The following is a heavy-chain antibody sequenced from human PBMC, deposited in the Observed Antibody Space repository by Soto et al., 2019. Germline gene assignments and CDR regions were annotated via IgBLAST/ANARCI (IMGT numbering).Heavy chain of an antibody. J-gene: IGHJ4*02. V-gene: IGHV4-30-2*01. Sequence: PSETLSLTCAVSGGSISSGGYSLSWIRQPPGKGLEWIGYIYHSGSTYYNPSLKSRVTISVDRSKNQFSLKLSSVTAADTAVYYCARAIDYDILTGYPAPPDYWGQGTLVTVSS. CDR2: IYHSGST. CDR3: ARAIDYDILTGYPAPPDY. D-gene: IGHD3-9*01. CDR1: GGSISSGGYS.